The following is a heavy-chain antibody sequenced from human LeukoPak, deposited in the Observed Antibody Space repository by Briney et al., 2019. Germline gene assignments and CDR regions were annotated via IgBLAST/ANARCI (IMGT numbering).Heavy chain of an antibody. Sequence: GRSLRLSCAASGFTFGVYAMHWVRQAPGKGVEWVSGINWKSNNIGYADSVKGRFTISRDNAKNSLYLQMNSLRTEDTALYYCARDRAGYFYAMDVWGQGTSVTVSS. V-gene: IGHV3-9*01. CDR2: INWKSNNI. CDR3: ARDRAGYFYAMDV. CDR1: GFTFGVYA. D-gene: IGHD6-13*01. J-gene: IGHJ6*02.